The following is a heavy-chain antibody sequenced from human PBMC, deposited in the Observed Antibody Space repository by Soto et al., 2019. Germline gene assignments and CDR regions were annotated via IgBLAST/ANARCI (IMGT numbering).Heavy chain of an antibody. V-gene: IGHV1-69*01. CDR3: ARGLYCGGGCYSHFDY. CDR1: GGTFSNYP. J-gene: IGHJ4*02. D-gene: IGHD2-21*02. CDR2: IIPIFGTT. Sequence: VQLVQSGAEVKKPGSSVKVSCKASGGTFSNYPFIWVRQAPGQGLDWMGGIIPIFGTTDYGQRFQARDTITANESTNTAYKELSCLRSDDTAVYFCARGLYCGGGCYSHFDYWGQGTLVTVSS.